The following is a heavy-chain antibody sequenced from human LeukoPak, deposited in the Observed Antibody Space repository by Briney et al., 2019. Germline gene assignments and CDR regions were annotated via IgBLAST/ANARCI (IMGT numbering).Heavy chain of an antibody. V-gene: IGHV3-7*05. CDR1: GFTFSSYW. CDR3: ARERRSSSPYYYYGMDV. Sequence: PGGSLRLSCAASGFTFSSYWMSWVRQAPGKGLEWVADIKQDGSEKYYVDSVKGRFTISRDNAKNSLYLQMNSLRAEDTAVYYCARERRSSSPYYYYGMDVWGQGTTVTVSS. J-gene: IGHJ6*02. D-gene: IGHD6-6*01. CDR2: IKQDGSEK.